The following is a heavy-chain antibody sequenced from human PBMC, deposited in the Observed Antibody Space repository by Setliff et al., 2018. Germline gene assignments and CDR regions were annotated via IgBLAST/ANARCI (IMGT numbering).Heavy chain of an antibody. V-gene: IGHV1-18*01. D-gene: IGHD3-22*01. CDR2: INNYSFKT. Sequence: GASVKVSCKTSGYTFTNYGITWVRQAPGQGLEWMGWINNYSFKTNYPQKFLGRVTMTTDTSTNTAYMELKSLRSDDTAVYYCARINFYVSSGYYYAPDYWGQGTLVTVSS. J-gene: IGHJ4*02. CDR3: ARINFYVSSGYYYAPDY. CDR1: GYTFTNYG.